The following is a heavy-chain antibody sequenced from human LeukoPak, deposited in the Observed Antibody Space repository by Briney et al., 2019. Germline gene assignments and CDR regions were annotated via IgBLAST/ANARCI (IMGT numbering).Heavy chain of an antibody. D-gene: IGHD5-24*01. Sequence: PSETLSLTCTVSGGSISSYYWSWIRQPPGKGLEWIGYIYYSGSTNYNPSLKSRVTISVDTPKNQFSLKLSSVTAADTAVYYCARHARPTSRWLQADEYFQHWGQGTLVTVSS. CDR1: GGSISSYY. J-gene: IGHJ1*01. CDR2: IYYSGST. CDR3: ARHARPTSRWLQADEYFQH. V-gene: IGHV4-59*08.